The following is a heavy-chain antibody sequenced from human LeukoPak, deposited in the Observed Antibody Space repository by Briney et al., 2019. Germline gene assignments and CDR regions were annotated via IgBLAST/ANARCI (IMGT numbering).Heavy chain of an antibody. D-gene: IGHD1-26*01. Sequence: ASVKVSCKASGYTFTGYYMHWVRQAPGQGLEWMGWTNPNSGGTNYAQKFQGRVTMTTDTSTSTAYMELRSLRSDDTAVYYCARDRESGSYYPKPCDYWGQGTLVTVSS. J-gene: IGHJ4*02. CDR1: GYTFTGYY. V-gene: IGHV1-2*02. CDR2: TNPNSGGT. CDR3: ARDRESGSYYPKPCDY.